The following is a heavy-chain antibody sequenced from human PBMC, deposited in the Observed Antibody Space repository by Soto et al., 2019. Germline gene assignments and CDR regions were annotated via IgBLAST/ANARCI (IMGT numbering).Heavy chain of an antibody. CDR1: GGSFSGYY. J-gene: IGHJ5*02. D-gene: IGHD1-20*01. CDR2: INHSGST. V-gene: IGHV4-34*01. CDR3: ARHNGAAEFDP. Sequence: SETLSLTCAVYGGSFSGYYWSWIRQPPGKGLEWIGEINHSGSTNYNPSLKSRVTISVDTSKNQFSLKLSSVTAADTAVYYCARHNGAAEFDPCGQGTLVTVSS.